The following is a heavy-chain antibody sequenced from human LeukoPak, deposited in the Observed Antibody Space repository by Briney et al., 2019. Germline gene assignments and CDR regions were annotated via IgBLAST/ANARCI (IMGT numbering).Heavy chain of an antibody. CDR3: ARQKCTSTSCLTKNAFDI. CDR2: IYTSGST. CDR1: GSISSYY. D-gene: IGHD2-2*01. Sequence: PSETLSLTCTVSGSISSYYWSWIRQPPGKGLEWIGYIYTSGSTNYNPSLKSRVTIPVDTSKNQFSLDLSSVTAADTAVYYCARQKCTSTSCLTKNAFDIWGQGTMVTVSS. J-gene: IGHJ3*02. V-gene: IGHV4-4*09.